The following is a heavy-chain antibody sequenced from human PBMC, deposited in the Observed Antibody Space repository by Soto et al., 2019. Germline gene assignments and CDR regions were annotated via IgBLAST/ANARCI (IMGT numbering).Heavy chain of an antibody. V-gene: IGHV4-34*01. CDR2: INHSGST. CDR1: GGSFSGYY. CDR3: ARDSRSFWFDP. Sequence: SETLSLTCAVYGGSFSGYYWSWIRQPPGKGLEWIGEINHSGSTNYNPSLKSRITISVDTSKNQFSLKLSSVTAADTAVYYCARDSRSFWFDPWGQGTLVT. J-gene: IGHJ5*02. D-gene: IGHD3-3*02.